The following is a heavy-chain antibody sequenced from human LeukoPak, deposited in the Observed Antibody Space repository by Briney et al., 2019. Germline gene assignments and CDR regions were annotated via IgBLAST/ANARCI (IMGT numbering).Heavy chain of an antibody. CDR1: GFXFNRYW. CDR3: ARGRGTIYMFDY. V-gene: IGHV3-74*01. J-gene: IGHJ4*02. Sequence: GGSLRLSCAASGFXFNRYWIHWVRQVPGKGLMWVSRINSDGSSTTYADSVKGRFTISRDNARNTLYLQMNSLRAEDTAVYYCARGRGTIYMFDYWGQGTLVTVSS. D-gene: IGHD2/OR15-2a*01. CDR2: INSDGSST.